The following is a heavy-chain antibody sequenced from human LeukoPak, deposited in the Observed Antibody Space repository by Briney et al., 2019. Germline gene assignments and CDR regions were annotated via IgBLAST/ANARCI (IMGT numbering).Heavy chain of an antibody. CDR1: GGSISSYY. V-gene: IGHV4-59*05. Sequence: SETLSLTCTVSGGSISSYYWSWIRQPPGKGLERIGSIYYSGSTYYNPSLKSRVTISVDTSKSQFSLKLSSVTAADTAVYYCARLVATMVRGVNFDYWGQGTLVTVSS. J-gene: IGHJ4*02. CDR3: ARLVATMVRGVNFDY. CDR2: IYYSGST. D-gene: IGHD3-10*01.